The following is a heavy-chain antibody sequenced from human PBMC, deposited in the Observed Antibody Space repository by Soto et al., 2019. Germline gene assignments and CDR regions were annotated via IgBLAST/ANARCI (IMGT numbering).Heavy chain of an antibody. V-gene: IGHV4-31*03. J-gene: IGHJ6*01. D-gene: IGHD4-17*01. Sequence: QVQLQESGPGLVEASQTLSLTCTVSGATISSGGFYWSWIRQRPGKGLEWIGHIYYTGTTSYNPSLNSRVTISLDMSSNQFSLKLRSVTAADTAKYFCARDDSFYGEPGYGMNVWGQGTTGTVSS. CDR1: GATISSGGFY. CDR3: ARDDSFYGEPGYGMNV. CDR2: IYYTGTT.